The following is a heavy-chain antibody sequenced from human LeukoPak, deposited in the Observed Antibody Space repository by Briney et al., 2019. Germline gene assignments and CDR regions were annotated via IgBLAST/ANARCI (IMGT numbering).Heavy chain of an antibody. Sequence: SETLSLTCTVAGGSISSGSYYWSWIRQPAGKGLEWIGRIYTSGSTNYNPSLKSRVTISVDTFKNQFSLKLSSVTAADTAVYYCARGGAAAGDFDYWGQGTLVTVSS. D-gene: IGHD6-13*01. V-gene: IGHV4-61*02. CDR1: GGSISSGSYY. CDR2: IYTSGST. CDR3: ARGGAAAGDFDY. J-gene: IGHJ4*02.